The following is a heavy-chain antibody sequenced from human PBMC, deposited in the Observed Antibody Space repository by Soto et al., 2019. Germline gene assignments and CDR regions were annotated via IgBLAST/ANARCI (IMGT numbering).Heavy chain of an antibody. CDR1: GYSFTSYW. V-gene: IGHV5-51*01. CDR2: IYPGDSNT. J-gene: IGHJ4*02. D-gene: IGHD2-2*02. CDR3: ARQGYCSNTACYTVDY. Sequence: PGESLKISCRGSGYSFTSYWIGWVRQMPGKGLEWMGIIYPGDSNTRYSPSFQGHVTISADKSISSAYLQWSSLKASDTAMDYCARQGYCSNTACYTVDYWGQGTLVTVSS.